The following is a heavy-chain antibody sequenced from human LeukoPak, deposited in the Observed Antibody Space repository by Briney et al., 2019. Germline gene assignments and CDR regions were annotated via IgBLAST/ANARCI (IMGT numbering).Heavy chain of an antibody. CDR3: ARDPYSGNYGAYYYYYMDV. V-gene: IGHV3-21*01. CDR2: ITSSSTYI. CDR1: GFTFSSYN. D-gene: IGHD1-26*01. Sequence: GSLRLSCAAPGFTFSSYNMNWVRQAPGKGLEWVSSITSSSTYIYYADSVRGRFTISRDNAKNSLYLQMNSLRAEDTAVYFCARDPYSGNYGAYYYYYMDVWGKGTTVTVSS. J-gene: IGHJ6*03.